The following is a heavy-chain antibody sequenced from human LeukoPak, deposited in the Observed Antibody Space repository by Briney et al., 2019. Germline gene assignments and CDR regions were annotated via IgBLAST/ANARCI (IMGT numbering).Heavy chain of an antibody. CDR3: AKSRIGYYDSSGTLAFDY. CDR1: GFTFSSYA. CDR2: ISGSGGST. D-gene: IGHD3-22*01. V-gene: IGHV3-23*01. J-gene: IGHJ4*02. Sequence: GGSLRVSCAASGFTFSSYAMSWVRQAPGKGLEWVSAISGSGGSTYYADSVKGRFTISRDNSKNTLYLQMNSLRAEDTAVHYCAKSRIGYYDSSGTLAFDYWGQGTLVTVSS.